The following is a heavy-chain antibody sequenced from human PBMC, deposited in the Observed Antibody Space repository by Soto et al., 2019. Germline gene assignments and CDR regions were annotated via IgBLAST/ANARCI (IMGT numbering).Heavy chain of an antibody. V-gene: IGHV4-61*01. CDR2: IYYSGST. Sequence: SETLSLTCTVSGGSVSSGSYYWSWIRQPPGKGLEWIGYIYYSGSTNYNPSLKSRVTISVDTSKNQFSLKLSSVTAADTAVYYCARERAISYYDFWSGYYGDYYYYYGMDVWGQGTTVTVSS. D-gene: IGHD3-3*01. CDR1: GGSVSSGSYY. CDR3: ARERAISYYDFWSGYYGDYYYYYGMDV. J-gene: IGHJ6*02.